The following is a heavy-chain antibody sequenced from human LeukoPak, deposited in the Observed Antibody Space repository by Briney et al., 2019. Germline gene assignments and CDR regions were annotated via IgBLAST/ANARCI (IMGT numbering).Heavy chain of an antibody. V-gene: IGHV3-20*04. J-gene: IGHJ4*02. CDR1: GFTFDDYG. CDR2: INWNGGST. D-gene: IGHD3-3*01. Sequence: PGGSLRLSCAASGFTFDDYGMSWVHQAPGKGLEWVSGINWNGGSTGYADSVKGRFTISRDNAKNSLYLQMNSLRAEDTALYYCARSYDLWSGYTTACFDYWGQGTLVTVSS. CDR3: ARSYDLWSGYTTACFDY.